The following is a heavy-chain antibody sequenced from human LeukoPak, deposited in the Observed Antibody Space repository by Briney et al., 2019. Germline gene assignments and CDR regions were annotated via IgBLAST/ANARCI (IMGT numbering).Heavy chain of an antibody. J-gene: IGHJ5*02. CDR2: MNPNSGNT. D-gene: IGHD6-25*01. CDR3: ARETPSAAGTSHWFDP. Sequence: ASVKVSCKASGYTFTSYDINWVRQATGQGLEWMGWMNPNSGNTGYAQKFQGRVTMTRNTSISTAYMELSSLRSEDTAVYYCARETPSAAGTSHWFDPWGQGTLVTVSS. CDR1: GYTFTSYD. V-gene: IGHV1-8*01.